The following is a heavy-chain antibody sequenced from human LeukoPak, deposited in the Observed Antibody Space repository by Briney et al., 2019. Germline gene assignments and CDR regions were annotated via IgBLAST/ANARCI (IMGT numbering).Heavy chain of an antibody. CDR1: GGSIRSSSDY. J-gene: IGHJ3*02. CDR3: ARHKNYGGRDAFDI. V-gene: IGHV4-39*01. D-gene: IGHD4-23*01. CDR2: IFYGGST. Sequence: PSETLSLTCTVSGGSIRSSSDYWGWIRQPPGKGLEWIGSIFYGGSTSYNPSLKSRVTISVDTSRNQFSLEVRSVTAADTAVYFCARHKNYGGRDAFDIWGQGTMVTVSS.